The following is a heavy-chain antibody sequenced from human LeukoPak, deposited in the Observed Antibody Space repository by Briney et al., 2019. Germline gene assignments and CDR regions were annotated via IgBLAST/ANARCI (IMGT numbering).Heavy chain of an antibody. J-gene: IGHJ6*03. CDR2: IYYSGST. CDR3: AQTYYDVWSGPDYYYYYMDV. CDR1: GGSISSHY. V-gene: IGHV4-59*03. Sequence: SETLSLTCTVSGGSISSHYWSWIRQPPGKGLEWIGYIYYSGSTNYNPSLKSRVTISVDTSQNPFSPKITPVNGADAAVYSCAQTYYDVWSGPDYYYYYMDVWGKGTTVTVSS. D-gene: IGHD3-3*01.